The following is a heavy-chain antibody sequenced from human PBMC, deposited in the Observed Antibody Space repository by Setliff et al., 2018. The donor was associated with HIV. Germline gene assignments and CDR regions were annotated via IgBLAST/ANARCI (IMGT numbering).Heavy chain of an antibody. V-gene: IGHV4-39*07. CDR1: GGSISSSSYY. J-gene: IGHJ4*02. D-gene: IGHD4-4*01. Sequence: SETLSLTCTVSGGSISSSSYYWGWIRQPPGKGLEWIGSFYYSGNTYYNPSLKSRVTISVDASRNQFSLKLRSVTAADTAVYYCAREPDSIPYDYWGQGTLVTVSS. CDR3: AREPDSIPYDY. CDR2: FYYSGNT.